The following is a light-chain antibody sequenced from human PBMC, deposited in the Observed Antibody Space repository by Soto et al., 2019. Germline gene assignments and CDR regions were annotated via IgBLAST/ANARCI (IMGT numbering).Light chain of an antibody. CDR3: QQYGSSTGVFT. Sequence: EIVLTQSPGTLSLSPGERATLSCRASQSVSSSYLAWYQQKPGQAPRLLIYGASSRATDIPDRFSGSGSGTDFTLTTSRLEPEDFAVYYCQQYGSSTGVFTFGPGTKVDIK. J-gene: IGKJ3*01. V-gene: IGKV3-20*01. CDR1: QSVSSSY. CDR2: GAS.